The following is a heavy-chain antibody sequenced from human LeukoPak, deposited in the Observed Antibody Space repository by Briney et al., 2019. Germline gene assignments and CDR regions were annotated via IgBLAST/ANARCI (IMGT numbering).Heavy chain of an antibody. CDR3: ARDARSQDIVVVPAASRYYYYYMDV. CDR1: GDSFSSGGY. Sequence: SETLSLTCTVSGDSFSSGGYTWIRQLPGMGLEWIGYVFSSGRTYHNESLMGRVTISLDTSKNQFSLRLSSVTAADTAVYYCARDARSQDIVVVPAASRYYYYYMDVWGKGTTVTVSS. CDR2: VFSSGRT. V-gene: IGHV4-31*03. J-gene: IGHJ6*03. D-gene: IGHD2-2*01.